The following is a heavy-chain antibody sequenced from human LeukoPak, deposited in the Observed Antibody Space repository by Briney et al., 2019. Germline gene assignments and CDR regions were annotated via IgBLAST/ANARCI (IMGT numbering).Heavy chain of an antibody. Sequence: GGSLRLSCAASGSTFSSYSMDWVRQAPGMGLEWVSSISSSSSYIHYADSVKGRFTISRDNTKNSLYLQMNSLRAEDTAVYYCARFQGAHYWGQGTLVTVSS. V-gene: IGHV3-21*01. CDR3: ARFQGAHY. J-gene: IGHJ4*02. CDR1: GSTFSSYS. CDR2: ISSSSSYI. D-gene: IGHD4/OR15-4a*01.